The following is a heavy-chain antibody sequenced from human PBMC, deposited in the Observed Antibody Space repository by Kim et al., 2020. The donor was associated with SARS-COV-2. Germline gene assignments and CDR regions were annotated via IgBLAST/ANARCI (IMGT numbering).Heavy chain of an antibody. V-gene: IGHV4-34*01. CDR2: INHSGST. D-gene: IGHD3-10*01. CDR1: GGSFSGYY. Sequence: SETLSLTCAVYGGSFSGYYWSWIRQPPGKGLEWIGEINHSGSTNYTPSLKSRVTISVDTSKNQFSLKLSSVTAADTAVYYCARQEIRITMVRGVIITTRAFDIWGQGTMVTVSS. J-gene: IGHJ3*02. CDR3: ARQEIRITMVRGVIITTRAFDI.